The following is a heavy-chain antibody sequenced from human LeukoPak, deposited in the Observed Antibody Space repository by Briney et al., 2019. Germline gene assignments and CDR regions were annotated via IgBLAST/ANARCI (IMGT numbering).Heavy chain of an antibody. J-gene: IGHJ4*02. D-gene: IGHD6-13*01. CDR3: ARDAEAAAGFFDY. V-gene: IGHV3-7*01. CDR2: IKQDGSEK. Sequence: GGSLRLSCAASGFTFSSYWMSWVRQAPGKGLEWVANIKQDGSEKYYVDSVKGRFTISRDNAKNSLYLQMNSLRAEDTAVYYCARDAEAAAGFFDYWGQGTLVTVSS. CDR1: GFTFSSYW.